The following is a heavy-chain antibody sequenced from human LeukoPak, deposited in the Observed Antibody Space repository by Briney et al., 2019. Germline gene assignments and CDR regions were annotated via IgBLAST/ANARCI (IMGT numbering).Heavy chain of an antibody. Sequence: SETLSLTCTVSGGSISSYYWSWIRQPPGKGLEWIGYIYYSGSTNYNPSLKSRVTMSVDTSKNQFSLKLSSVTAADTAVYYCAYSSGNYYYYYMDVWSKGTTVTISS. CDR3: AYSSGNYYYYYMDV. D-gene: IGHD1-14*01. V-gene: IGHV4-59*01. CDR1: GGSISSYY. J-gene: IGHJ6*03. CDR2: IYYSGST.